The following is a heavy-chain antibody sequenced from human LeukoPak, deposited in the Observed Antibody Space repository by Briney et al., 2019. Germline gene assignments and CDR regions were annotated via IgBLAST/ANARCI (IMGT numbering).Heavy chain of an antibody. CDR1: GFTFSSYG. D-gene: IGHD3-3*01. V-gene: IGHV3-30*19. Sequence: GGSLRLSCAASGFTFSSYGMHWVRQAPGKGLEWVAVISYDGSNKYYADSVKGRFTISRDNSKNTLYLQMNSLRAEDTAVYYCARDEETYYDFWSGYGAFDIWGQGTMVTVSS. CDR3: ARDEETYYDFWSGYGAFDI. J-gene: IGHJ3*02. CDR2: ISYDGSNK.